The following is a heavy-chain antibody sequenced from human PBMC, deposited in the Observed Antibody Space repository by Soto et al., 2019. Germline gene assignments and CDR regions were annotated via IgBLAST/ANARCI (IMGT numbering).Heavy chain of an antibody. CDR1: GGSFSGYY. Sequence: PSETLSLTCAVYGGSFSGYYLSWIRQPPGKGLEWIGEINHSGSTNYNPSLKSRVTISLDTSKNQFSLKLSSVTAADTALYYCASRGDTNGGNWFDPWGQGTLVTVSS. D-gene: IGHD2-8*01. CDR2: INHSGST. CDR3: ASRGDTNGGNWFDP. V-gene: IGHV4-34*01. J-gene: IGHJ5*02.